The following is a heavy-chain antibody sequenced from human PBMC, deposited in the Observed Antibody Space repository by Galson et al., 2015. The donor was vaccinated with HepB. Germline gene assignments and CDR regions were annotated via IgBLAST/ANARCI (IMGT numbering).Heavy chain of an antibody. CDR2: IIPIFGTA. D-gene: IGHD6-6*01. V-gene: IGHV1-69*13. CDR1: GGTFSNYA. J-gene: IGHJ6*02. CDR3: ARAGIAARPGYYYYGMDV. Sequence: SVKVSCKASGGTFSNYAISWVRQAPGQGLEWMGGIIPIFGTANYAQKFQGRVTITADESTSTAYMELSSLRSEDTAVYYCARAGIAARPGYYYYGMDVWGQGTMVIVSS.